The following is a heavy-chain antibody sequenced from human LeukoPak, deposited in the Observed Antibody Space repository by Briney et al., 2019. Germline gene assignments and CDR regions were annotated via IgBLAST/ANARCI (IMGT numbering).Heavy chain of an antibody. J-gene: IGHJ4*02. Sequence: PGRSLRLSCAASGFTFSSYAMHWVRQASGKGLEWVGRIRSKANSYATAYAASVKGRFTISRDDSKNTAYLQMNSLKTEDTAVYYCTSSLQSSSWYLIDYWGQGTLVTVSS. V-gene: IGHV3-73*01. CDR3: TSSLQSSSWYLIDY. CDR2: IRSKANSYAT. CDR1: GFTFSSYA. D-gene: IGHD6-13*01.